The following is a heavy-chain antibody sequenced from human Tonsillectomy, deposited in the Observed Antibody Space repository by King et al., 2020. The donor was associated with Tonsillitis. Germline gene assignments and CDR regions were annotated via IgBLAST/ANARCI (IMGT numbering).Heavy chain of an antibody. CDR1: GFTFSTYA. CDR3: AKILLQPY. J-gene: IGHJ4*02. D-gene: IGHD1-1*01. V-gene: IGHV3-23*04. CDR2: IRCSGDST. Sequence: QLVQSGGGLVQPGGSLRLSCAASGFTFSTYAMSWVRQPPGKGLELGSSIRCSGDSTSYADSVKGRFTISRDNSKTTLYLQMNSLRAEDTAVYYCAKILLQPYWGQGTLVTVSS.